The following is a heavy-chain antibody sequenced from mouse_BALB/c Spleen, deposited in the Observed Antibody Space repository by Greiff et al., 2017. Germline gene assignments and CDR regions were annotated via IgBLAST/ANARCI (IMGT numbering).Heavy chain of an antibody. V-gene: IGHV3-8*02. CDR3: NGGNPAWFAY. J-gene: IGHJ3*01. CDR2: ISFSGST. CDR1: VDSITRGS. D-gene: IGHD1-1*02. Sequence: EVKVVESGPRLVKPSQTLSLTCSVTVDSITRGSWNWFRKLPGIKLEYMGYISFSGSTYYNPALKSRISITRDTSKNQYYLQLNAVTTEDTVTFYCNGGNPAWFAYWGQGTLVTVSA.